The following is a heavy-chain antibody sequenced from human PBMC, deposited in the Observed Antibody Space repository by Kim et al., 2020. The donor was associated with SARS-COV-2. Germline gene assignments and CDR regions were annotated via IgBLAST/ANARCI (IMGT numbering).Heavy chain of an antibody. D-gene: IGHD3-10*01. CDR1: GYTFTDYY. Sequence: ASVKVSCKASGYTFTDYYMHWVRQAPGQGLEWMGRINPNSGGANFAQKSQGRVAMTRDTSISTAYMELSRLTSDDTVVYYCARGAPVWSGGYYFDSWGQGTLVTVSS. V-gene: IGHV1-2*05. J-gene: IGHJ4*02. CDR2: INPNSGGA. CDR3: ARGAPVWSGGYYFDS.